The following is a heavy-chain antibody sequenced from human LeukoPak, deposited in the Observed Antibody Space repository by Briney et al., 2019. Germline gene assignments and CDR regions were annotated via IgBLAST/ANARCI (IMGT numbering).Heavy chain of an antibody. J-gene: IGHJ6*03. Sequence: SETLSLTCTVSGGSISSSSYYWGWIRQPPGKGLEWIGSIYYSGSTYYNPSLKSRVTISVDTSKNQFSLKLSSVTAADTAVYYCARLHYGGNYGYYYYYMDVWGKGITVIISS. CDR1: GGSISSSSYY. CDR3: ARLHYGGNYGYYYYYMDV. V-gene: IGHV4-39*01. CDR2: IYYSGST. D-gene: IGHD4-23*01.